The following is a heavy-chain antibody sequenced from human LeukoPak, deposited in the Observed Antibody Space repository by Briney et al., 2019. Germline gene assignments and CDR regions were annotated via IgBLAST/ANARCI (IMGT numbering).Heavy chain of an antibody. CDR3: ARNYGRFDP. V-gene: IGHV4-34*01. D-gene: IGHD4-17*01. J-gene: IGHJ5*02. Sequence: SETLSLTCAVYGGSFSGYYWSWIRQPPGKGLEWIGGINHSGSTNYNPSLKSRVTISVDTSKNQFSLKLSSVTAADTAVYYCARNYGRFDPWGQGTLVTVSS. CDR1: GGSFSGYY. CDR2: INHSGST.